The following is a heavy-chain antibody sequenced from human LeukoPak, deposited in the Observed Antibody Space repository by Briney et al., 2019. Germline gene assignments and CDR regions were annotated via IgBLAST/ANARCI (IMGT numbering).Heavy chain of an antibody. J-gene: IGHJ4*02. CDR2: IKKDGSEK. CDR3: TTDTWYSAGH. V-gene: IGHV3-7*01. Sequence: GGSLRLSCTASGFIFSGSWMAWLRQAPGKGLEWVAIIKKDGSEKYYVDSMKGRFTISRDNAKNSLFLQMNSLRAEDTAIYYCTTDTWYSAGHWGQGTLVTVSS. D-gene: IGHD2-15*01. CDR1: GFIFSGSW.